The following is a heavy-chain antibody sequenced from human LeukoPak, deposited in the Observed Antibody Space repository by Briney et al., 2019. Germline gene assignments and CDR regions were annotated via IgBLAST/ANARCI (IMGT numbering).Heavy chain of an antibody. CDR1: GGSISSYY. J-gene: IGHJ6*03. CDR2: IYYSGST. D-gene: IGHD5-12*01. Sequence: PSETLSLTCTVSGGSISSYYWNWIRQPPGKGLEWIGSIYYSGSTYYNPALKSRVTISVDTSKNQFSLKLSSVTAADTAAYYCARHTITSYYYIDVWGKGTTVTVSS. V-gene: IGHV4-59*05. CDR3: ARHTITSYYYIDV.